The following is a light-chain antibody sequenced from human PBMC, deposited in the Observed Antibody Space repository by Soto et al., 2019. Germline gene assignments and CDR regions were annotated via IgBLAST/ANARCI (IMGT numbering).Light chain of an antibody. CDR3: QQYDNLPLP. Sequence: DLPMTQSPSSLSASVGDRVTITCQASQHSSNYLNWYQQKPGKAPILLIYDASNLETGVPSRFSGRGSGTDFTFTISSLQPEDIATYYCQQYDNLPLPFGPGPKVHIK. V-gene: IGKV1-33*01. J-gene: IGKJ3*01. CDR1: QHSSNY. CDR2: DAS.